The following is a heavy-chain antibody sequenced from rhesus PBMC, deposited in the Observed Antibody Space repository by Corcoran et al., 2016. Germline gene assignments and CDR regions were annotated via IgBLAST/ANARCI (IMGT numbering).Heavy chain of an antibody. V-gene: IGHV4-127*01. CDR2: IGGRSGST. J-gene: IGHJ4*01. CDR3: ARDGDYFYFDY. Sequence: QVQLQESGPGLVKPSETLSLTCAVSGYSISRGYGWSWIRQPPGKGLDWIGYIGGRSGSTNYNPSLKSRVTISQDTSKNQFSLKLSAVTAADTAVYYCARDGDYFYFDYWGQGVLVTVSS. D-gene: IGHD1-44*01. CDR1: GYSISRGYG.